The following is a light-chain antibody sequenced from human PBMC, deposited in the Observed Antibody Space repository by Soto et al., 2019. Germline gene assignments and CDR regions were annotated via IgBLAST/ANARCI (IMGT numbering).Light chain of an antibody. Sequence: EIVMTQSPATLSVSPGERATLSCRASQSVSSNLAWYQQKPGQAPRLLIYGASTRATGIPARFSGSGSGTEFTLTISSLQSEDFAVYYCQQYNNWRDPFGGGTKVEIK. CDR3: QQYNNWRDP. CDR2: GAS. V-gene: IGKV3-15*01. J-gene: IGKJ4*01. CDR1: QSVSSN.